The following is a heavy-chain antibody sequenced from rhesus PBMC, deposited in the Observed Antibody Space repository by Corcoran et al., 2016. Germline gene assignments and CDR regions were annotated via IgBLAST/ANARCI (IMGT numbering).Heavy chain of an antibody. Sequence: EVQLVQSGAEVKKPGASVNISCKASGYTFTDYYLHWVRQAPGKGLEWMGRVDPEDGEEIHAQKVQDRVSITADTSTDTAYMELSSLRSEDTAVYYCATGVITPFDYWVQGVLVTVSS. V-gene: IGHV1-111*02. CDR3: ATGVITPFDY. CDR1: GYTFTDYY. CDR2: VDPEDGEE. D-gene: IGHD3-16*01. J-gene: IGHJ4*01.